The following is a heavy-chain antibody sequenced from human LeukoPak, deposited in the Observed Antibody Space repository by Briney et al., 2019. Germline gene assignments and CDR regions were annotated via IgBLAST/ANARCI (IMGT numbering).Heavy chain of an antibody. CDR2: ISYDGSNK. V-gene: IGHV3-30-3*01. CDR3: ARGNPRYDAFDI. Sequence: GSLRLSCAASGFTFSSYAMHWVRQAPGKGLEWVAVISYDGSNKYYADSVRGRFTISRDNSKNTLYLQMNSLRAEDTAVYYCARGNPRYDAFDIWGQGTMVIVSS. J-gene: IGHJ3*02. CDR1: GFTFSSYA.